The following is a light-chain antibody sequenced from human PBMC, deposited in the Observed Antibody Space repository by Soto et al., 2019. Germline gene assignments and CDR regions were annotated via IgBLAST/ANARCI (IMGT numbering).Light chain of an antibody. CDR2: NVS. Sequence: DVVMTQSPLSLPVTLGQPASISCKSSQSLVYRDGNTYLNWFQQRPGQSPRRLIYNVSKRDSGVPDRFSGSGSGTDFTLKISRVEAEDVGVYYCLQGSHWPRTFGPGTKLEIK. CDR1: QSLVYRDGNTY. J-gene: IGKJ2*01. V-gene: IGKV2-30*01. CDR3: LQGSHWPRT.